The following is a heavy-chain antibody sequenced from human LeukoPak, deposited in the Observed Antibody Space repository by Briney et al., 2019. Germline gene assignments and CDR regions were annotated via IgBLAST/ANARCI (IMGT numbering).Heavy chain of an antibody. D-gene: IGHD4-17*01. CDR1: GFTFRSYG. V-gene: IGHV3-33*08. Sequence: GGSLRLSCAASGFTFRSYGMHWVRQAPGKGLEWVAVIWSDGRDKYYADSVKGRFTISRDNSKNTLYLQMNSLRAEDTAVYYCARDHRTTVTVYYFDYWGQGTLVTVSS. J-gene: IGHJ4*02. CDR2: IWSDGRDK. CDR3: ARDHRTTVTVYYFDY.